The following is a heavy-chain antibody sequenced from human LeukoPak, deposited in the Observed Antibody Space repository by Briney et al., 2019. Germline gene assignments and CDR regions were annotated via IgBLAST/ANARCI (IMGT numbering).Heavy chain of an antibody. D-gene: IGHD3-10*01. CDR3: ARRFGGAAWGFYFGC. J-gene: IGHJ4*02. CDR2: ISYDGSNK. CDR1: GFTFSSYA. V-gene: IGHV3-30*04. Sequence: GRSLRLSCAASGFTFSSYAMHWVRQAPGKGLEWVAVISYDGSNKYYADSVKGRFTISRDNSKNTLYLPINRRGTEETAVYYCARRFGGAAWGFYFGCWGPGTLVTVSS.